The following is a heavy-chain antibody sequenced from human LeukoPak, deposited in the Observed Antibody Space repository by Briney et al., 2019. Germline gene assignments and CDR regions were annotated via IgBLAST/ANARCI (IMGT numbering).Heavy chain of an antibody. V-gene: IGHV3-48*03. Sequence: GGSLRLSCAASGFTFSSYEMNWVRQAPGKGLEWVSYISSSGSTIYYADSVKGRFTISRDNAKNSLYLQMNSLRAEDTAVYYCARKWELLSEYYYYMDVWGKGTTVTISS. CDR1: GFTFSSYE. D-gene: IGHD1-26*01. J-gene: IGHJ6*03. CDR2: ISSSGSTI. CDR3: ARKWELLSEYYYYMDV.